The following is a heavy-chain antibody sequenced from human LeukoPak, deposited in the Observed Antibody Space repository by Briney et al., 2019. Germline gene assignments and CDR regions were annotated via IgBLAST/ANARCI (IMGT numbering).Heavy chain of an antibody. V-gene: IGHV4-39*07. J-gene: IGHJ6*03. D-gene: IGHD5-18*01. CDR1: GDSISSSSYY. CDR3: AGKMAYSYGYGLPYYYYYMDV. Sequence: SETLSLTCTVSGDSISSSSYYWGWIRQPPGKGLEWIGSIYYSGSTYYNPSLKSRVTISVDTSKNQFSLKLSSVTAADTAVYYCAGKMAYSYGYGLPYYYYYMDVWGKGTTVTVSS. CDR2: IYYSGST.